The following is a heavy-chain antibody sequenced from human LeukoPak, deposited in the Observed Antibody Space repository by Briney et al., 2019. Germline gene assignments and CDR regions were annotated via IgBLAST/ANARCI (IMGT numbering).Heavy chain of an antibody. CDR3: AKDLGYGDFEYFQN. Sequence: GGSLRLSCAASGFTFSSYDMSWVRQAPGKGLEWVSGTSGSGDNTYYADSVKGRFTISRDNSKNTLYLQMNSLRAEDTAIYYCAKDLGYGDFEYFQNWGQGTLVTVSS. D-gene: IGHD4-17*01. CDR2: TSGSGDNT. V-gene: IGHV3-23*01. J-gene: IGHJ1*01. CDR1: GFTFSSYD.